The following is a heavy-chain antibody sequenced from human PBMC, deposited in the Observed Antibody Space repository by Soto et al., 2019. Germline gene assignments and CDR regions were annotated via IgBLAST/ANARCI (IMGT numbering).Heavy chain of an antibody. V-gene: IGHV1-18*01. CDR3: ARANSYFDY. Sequence: ASVKVSCKASGYTFRNFGISWVRQAPGQGLEWMGWISAYNANANYAQKFQGRLTMTADTSTSTAYMELRSLRSDDTAVYYCARANSYFDYWSQGTLVTVSS. J-gene: IGHJ4*02. CDR2: ISAYNANA. CDR1: GYTFRNFG.